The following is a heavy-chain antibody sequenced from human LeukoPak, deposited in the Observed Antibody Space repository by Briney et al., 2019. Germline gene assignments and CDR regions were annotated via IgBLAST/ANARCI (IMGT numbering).Heavy chain of an antibody. Sequence: ASVRVSCKAPGYTFTGYYMHWVRQAPGQGLEWMGWINPNSGGTNYAQKFQGRVTMTRDTSISTAYMELSRLRSDDTAVYYCAFGIQLWLRGARGAFDIWGQGTMVTVSS. V-gene: IGHV1-2*02. D-gene: IGHD5-18*01. CDR2: INPNSGGT. CDR3: AFGIQLWLRGARGAFDI. CDR1: GYTFTGYY. J-gene: IGHJ3*02.